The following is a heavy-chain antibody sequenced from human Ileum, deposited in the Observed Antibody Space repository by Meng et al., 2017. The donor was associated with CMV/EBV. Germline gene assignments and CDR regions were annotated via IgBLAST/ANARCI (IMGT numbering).Heavy chain of an antibody. Sequence: GRSLRLSCAASGFTFSRYTINWVRQAPGKGLEWVSSISSNGYYIYYADSVKGRFTISRDNAKNSLYLQMNSLRAEDTAVYYCARDFYDFWSGYHPVYGYWGQGTLVTVSS. V-gene: IGHV3-21*01. CDR3: ARDFYDFWSGYHPVYGY. CDR2: ISSNGYYI. D-gene: IGHD3-3*01. J-gene: IGHJ4*02. CDR1: GFTFSRYT.